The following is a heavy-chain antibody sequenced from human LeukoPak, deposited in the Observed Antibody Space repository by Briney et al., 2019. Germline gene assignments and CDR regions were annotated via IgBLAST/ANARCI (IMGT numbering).Heavy chain of an antibody. CDR2: INHSGST. CDR3: ARARYGSYYPY. V-gene: IGHV4-34*01. J-gene: IGHJ4*02. CDR1: GGSFSGYY. D-gene: IGHD1-26*01. Sequence: KASETLSLTCAVYGGSFSGYYWSWIRQPPGKGLEWIGEINHSGSTNYNPSLKSRVTISVDTSKNQFSLKLSSVTAADTAVYYCARARYGSYYPYWGQGTLVTVSS.